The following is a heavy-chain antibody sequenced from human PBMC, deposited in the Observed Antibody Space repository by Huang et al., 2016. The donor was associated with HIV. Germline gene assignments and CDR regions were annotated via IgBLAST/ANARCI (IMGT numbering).Heavy chain of an antibody. CDR2: ISGSGGTT. D-gene: IGHD2-2*01. CDR3: VKEVNSAVVNNFFDS. Sequence: EVQLLASGGGWERRGGSLRLSCAASGFNLWSYAVSRVRQPPGKRLEWVAAISGSGGTTHYAESVKGRFTISKDNSNNTRYLQMKGLRDEDTAVYFCVKEVNSAVVNNFFDSWGRGTLVAVSS. CDR1: GFNLWSYA. V-gene: IGHV3-23*01. J-gene: IGHJ4*02.